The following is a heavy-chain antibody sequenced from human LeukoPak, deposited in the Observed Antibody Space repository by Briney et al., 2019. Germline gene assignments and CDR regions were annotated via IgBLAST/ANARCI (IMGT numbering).Heavy chain of an antibody. Sequence: GASVKVSCKASGYTFTSYGISWVRQAPGQGLEWMGWISAYNGNTNYAQKLQGRVTMTTDTSTSTAYMELRSLRSDDTAVYYCALTGYDSSGYPYYCYYMDVWGKGTTVTISS. D-gene: IGHD3-22*01. V-gene: IGHV1-18*01. J-gene: IGHJ6*03. CDR2: ISAYNGNT. CDR3: ALTGYDSSGYPYYCYYMDV. CDR1: GYTFTSYG.